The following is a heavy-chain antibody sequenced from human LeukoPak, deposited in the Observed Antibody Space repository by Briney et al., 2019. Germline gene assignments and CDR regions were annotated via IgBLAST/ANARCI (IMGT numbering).Heavy chain of an antibody. CDR3: ARDSGSSGFYSYFQH. Sequence: ASVKVSCKASGYTFTSYDINWVRQATGQGLEWMGWMNPNSGNTGYAQKFQGSVTITRNTSISTAYMELSSLRAEDTAVYYCARDSGSSGFYSYFQHWGQGTLVTVSS. D-gene: IGHD6-19*01. CDR1: GYTFTSYD. V-gene: IGHV1-8*03. CDR2: MNPNSGNT. J-gene: IGHJ1*01.